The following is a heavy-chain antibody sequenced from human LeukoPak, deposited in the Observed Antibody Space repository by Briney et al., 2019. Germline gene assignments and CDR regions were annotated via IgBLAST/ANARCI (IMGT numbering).Heavy chain of an antibody. Sequence: GGSLRLSCAASRFIFSSYVMSWVRQAPGKGLEWVSGISGGGGSTYYADSVEGRFTISRDNSKNTLYLQMNSLREDGTAGYYFLKTLAYDNSWYWYFDLWGRGTPVTVSS. J-gene: IGHJ2*01. CDR2: ISGGGGST. CDR1: RFIFSSYV. V-gene: IGHV3-23*01. D-gene: IGHD3-22*01. CDR3: LKTLAYDNSWYWYFDL.